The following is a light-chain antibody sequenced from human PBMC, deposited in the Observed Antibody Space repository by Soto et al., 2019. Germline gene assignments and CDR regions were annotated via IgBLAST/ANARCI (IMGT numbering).Light chain of an antibody. CDR1: QGVTTN. CDR3: QQCSDWPPTWT. Sequence: EIVMTQSPDTLSVSPGERATLTCRAGQGVTTNFAWYQQKSGQSPRLLIYDVSIRATGVPARFSATGSETDFTLTISSLEPEDFAVYYCQQCSDWPPTWTFGQGTRLEIK. CDR2: DVS. V-gene: IGKV3-11*01. J-gene: IGKJ5*01.